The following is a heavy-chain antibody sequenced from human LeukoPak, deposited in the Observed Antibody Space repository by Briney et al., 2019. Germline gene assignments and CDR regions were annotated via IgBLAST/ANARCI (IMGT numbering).Heavy chain of an antibody. CDR2: ISWNSGSI. D-gene: IGHD2-2*01. CDR3: AKVRGYCSSTSCYTFDY. J-gene: IGHJ4*02. V-gene: IGHV3-9*01. Sequence: PGRSLRLSCAASGFTFDDYAMHWVRQAPGKGLEWVSGISWNSGSIGYADSVKGRFTISRVNAKNSLYLQMNSLRAEDTALYYCAKVRGYCSSTSCYTFDYWGQGTLVTVSS. CDR1: GFTFDDYA.